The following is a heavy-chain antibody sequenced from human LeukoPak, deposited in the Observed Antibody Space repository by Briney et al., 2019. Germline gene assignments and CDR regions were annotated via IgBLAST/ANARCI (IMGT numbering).Heavy chain of an antibody. Sequence: SETLSLTCTVSGGSISSNGYYWGWIRQTPGKGLVWIGSIYYSGSNYHNPSLKSRVSMSVDTSKNQFSLKLSSVTAADTAVYYCANMGYSYAPGLFDPWGQGTLVTVSS. J-gene: IGHJ5*02. V-gene: IGHV4-39*07. D-gene: IGHD5-18*01. CDR3: ANMGYSYAPGLFDP. CDR2: IYYSGSN. CDR1: GGSISSNGYY.